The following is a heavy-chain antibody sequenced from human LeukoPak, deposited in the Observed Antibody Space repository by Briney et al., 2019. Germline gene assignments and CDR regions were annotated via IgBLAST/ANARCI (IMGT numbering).Heavy chain of an antibody. CDR1: GFTFSSYW. CDR2: IKQDGSEK. CDR3: ARDPHSWNDRHFDY. D-gene: IGHD1-1*01. J-gene: IGHJ4*02. V-gene: IGHV3-7*01. Sequence: GGSMRLSCAASGFTFSSYWMSWVRQAPGKGLEGVANIKQDGSEKYYVDSVKGRFTISRDNAKNSLYLQMNSLRAEDTAVYYCARDPHSWNDRHFDYWGQGTLVTVSS.